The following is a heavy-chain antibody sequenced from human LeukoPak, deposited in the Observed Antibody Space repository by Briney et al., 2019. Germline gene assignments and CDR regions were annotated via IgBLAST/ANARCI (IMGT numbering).Heavy chain of an antibody. J-gene: IGHJ5*02. D-gene: IGHD4-11*01. V-gene: IGHV5-51*04. CDR1: GYSFTSYW. CDR2: IYPGDSDT. Sequence: GESLKISCKGSGYSFTSYWIGWVRQMPGKGLERMGIIYPGDSDTRYSPSFQGQVTISADKPISTAYLQWSSLKASDTAMYYCARKGQYSNGWFDPWGQGTLVTVSS. CDR3: ARKGQYSNGWFDP.